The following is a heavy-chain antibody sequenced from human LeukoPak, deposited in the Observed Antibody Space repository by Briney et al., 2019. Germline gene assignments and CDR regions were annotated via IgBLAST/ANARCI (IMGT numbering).Heavy chain of an antibody. D-gene: IGHD3-22*01. J-gene: IGHJ4*02. CDR3: AKVLGRYYHESSGDYTFDY. CDR2: ISGSGGST. V-gene: IGHV3-23*01. Sequence: GGSLRLSCAASGFTFSSYAMSWVRQAPGKGLEWVSAISGSGGSTYYADSVKGRFTISRDNSKNTLYLQMNSLRAEDTAVYYCAKVLGRYYHESSGDYTFDYWGQGTLVTVSS. CDR1: GFTFSSYA.